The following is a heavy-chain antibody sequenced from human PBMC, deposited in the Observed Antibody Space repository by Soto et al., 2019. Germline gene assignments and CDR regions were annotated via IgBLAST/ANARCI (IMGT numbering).Heavy chain of an antibody. D-gene: IGHD1-20*01. CDR2: IFSNDEK. Sequence: QVTLKESGPVLVKPTETLTLTCAVSGFSLSDAGMAVGWIRQPPGKALEWLAHIFSNDEKSYSTSLKSRLTISKDTSKSQVVLTMTNMDPMDTATYYCAQTPYNRLYGMDVWGHGTTVTVSS. V-gene: IGHV2-26*01. J-gene: IGHJ6*02. CDR1: GFSLSDAGMA. CDR3: AQTPYNRLYGMDV.